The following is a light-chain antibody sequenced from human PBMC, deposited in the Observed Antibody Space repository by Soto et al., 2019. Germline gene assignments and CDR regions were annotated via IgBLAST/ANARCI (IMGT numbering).Light chain of an antibody. Sequence: ELVLTQSPGTLSLSPGERATLSCRASQSVSSSYLAWYQQKPGQAPRLLIYGASSRVTGIPDRFSGSGSGTDFTLTISRLEPEDFAVYYCQQYGSSPYTFGQGTKLEIK. CDR1: QSVSSSY. V-gene: IGKV3-20*01. J-gene: IGKJ2*01. CDR3: QQYGSSPYT. CDR2: GAS.